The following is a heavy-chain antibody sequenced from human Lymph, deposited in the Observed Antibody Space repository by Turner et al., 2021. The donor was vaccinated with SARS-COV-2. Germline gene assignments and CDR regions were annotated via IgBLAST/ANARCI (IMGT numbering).Heavy chain of an antibody. D-gene: IGHD2-21*02. V-gene: IGHV4-59*08. CDR2: IFYRGST. CDR1: GGSMNNNY. Sequence: QVQLQESGPRLVTPFETLSLTCTVPGGSMNNNYWSWIRQPPGKRLEWNGFIFYRGSTNYNTSLKSRVTISVDTSENQFSLKLTSVTAADTAIYYCARQTVNNWVDPWGQGTLVTVSS. J-gene: IGHJ5*02. CDR3: ARQTVNNWVDP.